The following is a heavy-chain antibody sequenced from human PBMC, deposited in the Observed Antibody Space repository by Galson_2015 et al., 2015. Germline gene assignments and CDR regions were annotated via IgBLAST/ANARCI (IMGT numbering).Heavy chain of an antibody. CDR3: AKSFGDYAFDS. J-gene: IGHJ4*02. D-gene: IGHD4-17*01. CDR2: ITHGDGKT. CDR1: GFTFTNYA. Sequence: SLRLSCAASGFTFTNYAMTWVRQTPGKGLEWVSSITHGDGKTYYADSVRGRFTISRDRSKQTVYLQMSSLRADDTAVYHCAKSFGDYAFDSWGQGALVTVSS. V-gene: IGHV3-23*01.